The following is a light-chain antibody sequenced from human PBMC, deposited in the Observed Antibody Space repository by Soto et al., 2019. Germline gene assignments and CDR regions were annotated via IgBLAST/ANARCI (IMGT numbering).Light chain of an antibody. Sequence: IVSTQSPATLSLSPGERATLSCRASQSVRRYLAWYQPKPDQAPRLLIYDASYRATGIPARFSGSGSGTDFTLTISSLDPDEFAFYYCQQRSNYITFGQGTRLEIK. CDR1: QSVRRY. CDR2: DAS. CDR3: QQRSNYIT. J-gene: IGKJ5*01. V-gene: IGKV3-11*01.